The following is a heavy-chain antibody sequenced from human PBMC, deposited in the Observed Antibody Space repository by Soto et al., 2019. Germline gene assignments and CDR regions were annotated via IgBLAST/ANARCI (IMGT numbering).Heavy chain of an antibody. V-gene: IGHV3-23*01. CDR1: GFTFSNYA. D-gene: IGHD6-13*01. CDR3: AKSWKYSNPRLDY. J-gene: IGHJ4*02. Sequence: GGSLRLSCAASGFTFSNYAMSWVRQAPGKGLEWVSGFSVGGGITYYADSVKGRFTISRDSSKNTLYLQMNNLRAEDTALYYCAKSWKYSNPRLDYCDQAPRVTVPS. CDR2: FSVGGGIT.